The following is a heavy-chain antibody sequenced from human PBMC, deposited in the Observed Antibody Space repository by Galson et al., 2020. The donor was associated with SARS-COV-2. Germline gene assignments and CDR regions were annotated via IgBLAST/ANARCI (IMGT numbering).Heavy chain of an antibody. D-gene: IGHD6-13*01. J-gene: IGHJ4*02. CDR3: ARETDDYTSSWYDY. CDR2: ISYDGTKR. V-gene: IGHV3-30*04. CDR1: GFTFSSSA. Sequence: GGSLRLSCRASGFTFSSSAMHWVRQAPGKGLEWVAIISYDGTKRYNLDSVKGRFTISRDNSKNTLFLQMDSLTTEDTPVYYCARETDDYTSSWYDYWGQGTLVTVSS.